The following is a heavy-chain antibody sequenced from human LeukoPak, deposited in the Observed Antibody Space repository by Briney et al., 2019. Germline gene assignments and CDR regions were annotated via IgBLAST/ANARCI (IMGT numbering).Heavy chain of an antibody. J-gene: IGHJ6*03. Sequence: SETLSLTCTVSGGSISSGSYYWSWIRQPAGKGLEWIGRIYTSGSTNYNPSLKSRVTISVDTSKNQFSLKLSSVTAADTAVYYCAIEPTTVFYYYYYMDVWGKGTTVTVSS. CDR1: GGSISSGSYY. CDR3: AIEPTTVFYYYYYMDV. CDR2: IYTSGST. D-gene: IGHD4-11*01. V-gene: IGHV4-61*02.